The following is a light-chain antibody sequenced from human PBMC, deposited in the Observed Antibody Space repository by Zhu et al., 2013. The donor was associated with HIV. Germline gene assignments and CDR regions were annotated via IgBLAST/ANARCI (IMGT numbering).Light chain of an antibody. CDR3: QQYGTLPQLT. CDR1: QSVSSN. V-gene: IGKV3-15*01. J-gene: IGKJ4*01. Sequence: EIVMTQSTATLSVSPGERATLSCRASQSVSSNLAWYQQKPGQAPRLLIYGASARATGIPVRFSGSGSGTDFTLTISRLEPEDFAVYYCQQYGTLPQLTFGGGTEGGGSN. CDR2: GAS.